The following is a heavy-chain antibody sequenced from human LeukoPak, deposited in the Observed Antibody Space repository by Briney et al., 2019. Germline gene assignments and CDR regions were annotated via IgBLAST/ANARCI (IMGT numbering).Heavy chain of an antibody. Sequence: GRSLRLSCAASGFTFSSYAMHWVPQAPGKGLEWVAVISYDGSNKYYADSVKGRFTISRDNSKNTLYLQMNSLRAEDTAVYYCARDRAVPAAKPYYFDYWGQGTLVTVSS. J-gene: IGHJ4*02. D-gene: IGHD2-2*02. V-gene: IGHV3-30-3*01. CDR3: ARDRAVPAAKPYYFDY. CDR1: GFTFSSYA. CDR2: ISYDGSNK.